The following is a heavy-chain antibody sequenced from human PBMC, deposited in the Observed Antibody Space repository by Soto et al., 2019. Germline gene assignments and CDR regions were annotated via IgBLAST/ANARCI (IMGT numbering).Heavy chain of an antibody. D-gene: IGHD6-19*01. J-gene: IGHJ4*02. CDR1: GFTFSSYS. Sequence: GSLRLSCAASGFTFSSYSMNWVRQAPGKGLEWVSSISSSSSYIYYADSVKGRFTISRDNAKNSLYLQMNSLRAEDTAVYYCARDRGAFQWLAPVDYWGQGTLVTVSS. V-gene: IGHV3-21*01. CDR2: ISSSSSYI. CDR3: ARDRGAFQWLAPVDY.